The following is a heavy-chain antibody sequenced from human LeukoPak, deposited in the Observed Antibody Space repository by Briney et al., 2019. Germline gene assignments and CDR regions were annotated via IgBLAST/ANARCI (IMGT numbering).Heavy chain of an antibody. CDR2: INPSGGST. CDR3: ARESAGQMIVVVIRGYFDY. D-gene: IGHD3-22*01. Sequence: PGGSLRLSCAASGYTFTSYYMHWVRQAPGQGLEWMGIINPSGGSTSYAQKFQGRVTMTRDTSTSTVYMELSSLRSEDTAVYYCARESAGQMIVVVIRGYFDYWGQGTLVTVSS. CDR1: GYTFTSYY. J-gene: IGHJ4*02. V-gene: IGHV1-46*01.